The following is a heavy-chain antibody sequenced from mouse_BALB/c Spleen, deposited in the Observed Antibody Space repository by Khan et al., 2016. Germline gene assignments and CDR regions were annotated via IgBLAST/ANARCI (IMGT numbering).Heavy chain of an antibody. CDR1: GYTFTDYA. V-gene: IGHV1S137*01. CDR3: ARRTMGYPMDY. D-gene: IGHD1-1*02. J-gene: IGHJ4*01. Sequence: QVQLQQSGAELVRPGVSVKISCKGSGYTFTDYAINWVKQSHAKSLEWIGMINSYYGDVNYNQKFKGKATMTVDKSSSTASMELARLTSEDSAIYYCARRTMGYPMDYWGQGTSVTVSS. CDR2: INSYYGDV.